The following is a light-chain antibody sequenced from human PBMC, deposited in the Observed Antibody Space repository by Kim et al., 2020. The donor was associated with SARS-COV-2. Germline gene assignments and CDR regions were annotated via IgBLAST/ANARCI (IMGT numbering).Light chain of an antibody. CDR2: GAS. CDR1: QSVSSN. J-gene: IGKJ2*01. Sequence: VSTGESAPLFCMPGQSVSSNLAWYQQIPGQSPRLLIYGASTRATGIPARFSGTGSETEFTLFISSLQSEDSAVYYCQEYNTWPRYTFGQGTKLEI. V-gene: IGKV3-15*01. CDR3: QEYNTWPRYT.